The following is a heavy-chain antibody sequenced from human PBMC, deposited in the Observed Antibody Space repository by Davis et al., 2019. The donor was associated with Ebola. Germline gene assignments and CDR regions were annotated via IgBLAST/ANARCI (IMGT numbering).Heavy chain of an antibody. CDR3: ARDVLGLYGMDL. Sequence: GGSLKISCVDSGFSFDTHWMNWVRQAPGKGLEWVANIKQDGSEKNYVDSVRGRFIISRDNAKNSLYLQMNSLGAEDTAVYYCARDVLGLYGMDLWGQGTTVTVSS. J-gene: IGHJ6*02. CDR2: IKQDGSEK. D-gene: IGHD6-19*01. CDR1: GFSFDTHW. V-gene: IGHV3-7*03.